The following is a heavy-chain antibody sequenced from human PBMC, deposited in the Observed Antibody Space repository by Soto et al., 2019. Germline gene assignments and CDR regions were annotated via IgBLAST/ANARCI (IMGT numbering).Heavy chain of an antibody. CDR2: IYYSGST. V-gene: IGHV4-30-4*01. D-gene: IGHD6-13*01. Sequence: SETLSLTCTVSGGSISSGDYYWSWILHPPGKGLEWIGYIYYSGSTYYNPSLKSRVTISVDTSKNQFSLKLSSVTAADTAVYYCAREESWYQAYYYHYVLDVWSQGTSVTVSS. CDR1: GGSISSGDYY. CDR3: AREESWYQAYYYHYVLDV. J-gene: IGHJ6*02.